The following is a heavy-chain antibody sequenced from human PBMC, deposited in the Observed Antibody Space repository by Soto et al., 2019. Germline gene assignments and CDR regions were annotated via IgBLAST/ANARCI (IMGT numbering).Heavy chain of an antibody. D-gene: IGHD6-6*01. V-gene: IGHV4-38-2*01. Sequence: SETLSLTCAVSGYSISSGYYWGWIRQPPGKGLEWIGSIYHSGSTYYNPSLKSRVTISVDTSKNQFSLKLSSVTAADTAVYYCARFGTFRIAARSVSLFDYRGQGTLVTVSS. J-gene: IGHJ4*02. CDR2: IYHSGST. CDR1: GYSISSGYY. CDR3: ARFGTFRIAARSVSLFDY.